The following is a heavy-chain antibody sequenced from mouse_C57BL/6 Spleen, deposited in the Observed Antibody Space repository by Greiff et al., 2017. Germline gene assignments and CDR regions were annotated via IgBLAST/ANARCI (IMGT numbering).Heavy chain of an antibody. CDR2: IYPGSGNT. Sequence: VQLQQSGAELVRPGASVKLSCKASGYTFTDYYINWVKQRPGQGLEWIARIYPGSGNTYYNEKFKGKATLTAEKSSSTAYMQLSSLTSEDSAVYFCARWGDVYFDYWGQGTTLTVSS. V-gene: IGHV1-76*01. CDR1: GYTFTDYY. J-gene: IGHJ2*01. CDR3: ARWGDVYFDY.